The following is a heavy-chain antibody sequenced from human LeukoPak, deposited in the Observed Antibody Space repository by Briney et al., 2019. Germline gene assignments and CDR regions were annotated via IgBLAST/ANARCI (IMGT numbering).Heavy chain of an antibody. J-gene: IGHJ4*02. V-gene: IGHV3-7*01. CDR2: XKPDGSTR. Sequence: TGGSLRLSCAVSGFAFSVTWMXXVRQAPGXXLECVAXXKPDGSTRYYXXXXKGRFIVSRDNAKNPPYLQMNSLRVEDTGIYYCTTDLNHNSGGWGQGTLVTVSS. CDR1: GFAFSVTW. CDR3: TTDLNHNSGG. D-gene: IGHD2-15*01.